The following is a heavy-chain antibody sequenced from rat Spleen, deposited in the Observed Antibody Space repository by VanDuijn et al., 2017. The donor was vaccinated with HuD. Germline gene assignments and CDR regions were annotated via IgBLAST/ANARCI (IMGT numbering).Heavy chain of an antibody. D-gene: IGHD4-6*01. Sequence: EVQLVESDGGLVQPGRSLKLSCAASGFTFSDYYMAWVRQAPTKGLEWVATISLDGGRNFYRDSVKGRFTISRDNAKSSLYLQMDSLRSEDTATHYCAKDEEFGHWFAYWGQGTLVTVSS. CDR1: GFTFSDYY. V-gene: IGHV5-20*01. J-gene: IGHJ3*01. CDR2: ISLDGGRN. CDR3: AKDEEFGHWFAY.